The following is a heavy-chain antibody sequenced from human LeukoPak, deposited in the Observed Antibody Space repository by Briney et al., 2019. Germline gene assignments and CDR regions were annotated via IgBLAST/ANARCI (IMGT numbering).Heavy chain of an antibody. Sequence: SETLSLTCTVSGGPIRSYYWSWIREPPGKGLQWIGYIYYSGSTNYNPSLKGRVTISVDTSKIQVSLKLSSVTAADTAVYYCARGRYSGSYSDCWGQGTLVTVSS. V-gene: IGHV4-59*01. CDR1: GGPIRSYY. CDR2: IYYSGST. J-gene: IGHJ4*02. CDR3: ARGRYSGSYSDC. D-gene: IGHD1-26*01.